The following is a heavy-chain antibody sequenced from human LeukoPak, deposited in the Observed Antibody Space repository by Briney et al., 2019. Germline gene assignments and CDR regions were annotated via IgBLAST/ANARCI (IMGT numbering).Heavy chain of an antibody. CDR2: ISYDGSNK. D-gene: IGHD3-3*01. J-gene: IGHJ6*02. Sequence: GESLRLSCAASGFTFSSYAMHWVRQAPSKGLEWVAVISYDGSNKYYADSVKGRFTISRDNSKNTLYLQMNSLRAEDTAVYYCARSSTVFGVVITDYGMDVWGQGTTVTVSS. CDR3: ARSSTVFGVVITDYGMDV. V-gene: IGHV3-30*14. CDR1: GFTFSSYA.